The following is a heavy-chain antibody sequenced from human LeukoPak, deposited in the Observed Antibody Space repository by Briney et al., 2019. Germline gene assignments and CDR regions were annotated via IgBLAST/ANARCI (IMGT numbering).Heavy chain of an antibody. V-gene: IGHV1-2*02. CDR1: GYTFTGYY. CDR2: INPNSGGT. J-gene: IGHJ4*02. CDR3: AREGELGLND. D-gene: IGHD7-27*01. Sequence: ASVKVSCKASGYTFTGYYMHWVRQAPGQGLEWMGWINPNSGGTNYAQKFQGRVTMTSDTSITTAYMELSRLKFDDTAMYYCAREGELGLNDWGQGTLVTVSS.